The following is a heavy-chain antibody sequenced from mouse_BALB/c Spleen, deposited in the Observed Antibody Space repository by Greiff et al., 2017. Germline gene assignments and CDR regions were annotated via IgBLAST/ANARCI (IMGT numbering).Heavy chain of an antibody. J-gene: IGHJ2*01. CDR1: GYSITSDYA. V-gene: IGHV3-2*02. CDR2: ISYSGST. CDR3: ARGVYYGLDY. Sequence: VQLQQSGPGLVKPSQSLSLTCTVTGYSITSDYAWNWIRQFPGNKLEWMGYISYSGSTSYNPSLKSRISITRDTSKNQFFLQLNSVTTEDTATYYCARGVYYGLDYWGQGTTLTVSS. D-gene: IGHD1-2*01.